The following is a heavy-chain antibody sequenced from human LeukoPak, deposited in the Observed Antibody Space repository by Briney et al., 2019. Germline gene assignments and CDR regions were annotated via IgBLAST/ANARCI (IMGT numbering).Heavy chain of an antibody. CDR3: ARDLATMVRGVLDI. V-gene: IGHV3-48*01. J-gene: IGHJ3*02. D-gene: IGHD3-10*01. CDR2: ISSSSSTI. CDR1: GFTFSSYS. Sequence: GGSLRLSCAASGFTFSSYSMNWVRQAPGKGLEWVSYISSSSSTIYYADSVKGRFTISRDNAKNSLYLQMNSLRAEDTAVYYCARDLATMVRGVLDIWGQGTMVTVSS.